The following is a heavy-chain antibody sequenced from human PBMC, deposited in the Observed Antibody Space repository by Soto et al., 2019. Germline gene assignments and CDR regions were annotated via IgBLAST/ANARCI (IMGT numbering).Heavy chain of an antibody. D-gene: IGHD3-3*01. CDR1: GFTFSSYS. Sequence: TGGSLRLSCAASGFTFSSYSMNWVRQAPGKGLEWVSYISSSSSTIYYADSVKGRFTISRDNAKNSLYLQMNSLRDEDTAVYYCARDSDFWSGPDAFDIWGQGTMVTVSS. J-gene: IGHJ3*02. CDR3: ARDSDFWSGPDAFDI. V-gene: IGHV3-48*02. CDR2: ISSSSSTI.